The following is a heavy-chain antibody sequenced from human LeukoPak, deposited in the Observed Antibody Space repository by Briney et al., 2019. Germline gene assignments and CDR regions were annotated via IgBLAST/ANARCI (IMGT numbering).Heavy chain of an antibody. CDR2: IYYSGST. V-gene: IGHV4-39*01. CDR1: VGSISSISYY. Sequence: PSETLSLTCSLSVGSISSISYYCGWSRQPPGKGLEWIGSIYYSGSTYDNPSLKTRVTVSVDTSKNQFSLRLRSVTAADTAVYYCARLLYDSSGYYYFDYWGQGTLVPVSS. CDR3: ARLLYDSSGYYYFDY. J-gene: IGHJ4*02. D-gene: IGHD3-22*01.